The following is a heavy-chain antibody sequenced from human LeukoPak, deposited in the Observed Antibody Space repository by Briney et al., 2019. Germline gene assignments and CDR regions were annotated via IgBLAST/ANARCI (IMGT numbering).Heavy chain of an antibody. D-gene: IGHD3-22*01. J-gene: IGHJ4*02. CDR3: ARQEARNYYYEGLDY. V-gene: IGHV3-30*03. CDR2: ISYDGGRK. CDR1: GFTFSHYS. Sequence: HPGGSLRLSCAASGFTFSHYSMNWVRQAPGKGLEWVALISYDGGRKDYADSVKGRFTIDRDNSKNIVYLQMNSLRPDDTAIYFCARQEARNYYYEGLDYWGQGNLVTVSS.